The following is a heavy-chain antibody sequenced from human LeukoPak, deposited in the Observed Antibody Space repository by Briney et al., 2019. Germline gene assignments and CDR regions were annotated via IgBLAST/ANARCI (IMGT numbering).Heavy chain of an antibody. CDR2: ISYDGSNK. V-gene: IGHV3-30-3*01. Sequence: GRSLRLSCAASGFTFSSYAMHWVRQAPGKGLEWVAVISYDGSNKYYADSVKGRFTISRDNSKNTLYLQMNSLRAEDTAVYYCARDQWSNVLRYFDWLQKGAFDIWGQGTMVTVSS. CDR1: GFTFSSYA. CDR3: ARDQWSNVLRYFDWLQKGAFDI. J-gene: IGHJ3*02. D-gene: IGHD3-9*01.